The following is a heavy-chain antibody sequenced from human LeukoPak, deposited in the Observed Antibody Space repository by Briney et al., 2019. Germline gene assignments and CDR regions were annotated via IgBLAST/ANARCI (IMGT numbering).Heavy chain of an antibody. Sequence: PGGSLRLSCAASGFTFSSYSMNWVRQAPGKGLEWVSYISRIITIISYADPVKGRFTISRDNAKNSLYLQMDSLRPEDTAVYYCARDGGSGYEIDYWGQGTLVTVSS. CDR1: GFTFSSYS. D-gene: IGHD2-15*01. V-gene: IGHV3-48*01. J-gene: IGHJ4*02. CDR3: ARDGGSGYEIDY. CDR2: ISRIITII.